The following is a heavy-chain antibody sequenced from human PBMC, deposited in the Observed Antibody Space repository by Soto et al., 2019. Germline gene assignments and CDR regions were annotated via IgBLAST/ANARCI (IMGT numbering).Heavy chain of an antibody. J-gene: IGHJ4*02. D-gene: IGHD6-6*01. CDR3: ARAHASIAAPVG. Sequence: PSETLSLTCAVYGGSFSGYYWSWIRQPPGKGLEWIGEINHSGSTNYNPSLKSRVTISVDTSKNQFSLKLSSVTAADTAVYYCARAHASIAAPVGWGQGTLVTVSS. V-gene: IGHV4-34*01. CDR2: INHSGST. CDR1: GGSFSGYY.